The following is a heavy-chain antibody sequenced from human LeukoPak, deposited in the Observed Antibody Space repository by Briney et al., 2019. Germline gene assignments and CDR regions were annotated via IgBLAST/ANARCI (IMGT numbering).Heavy chain of an antibody. Sequence: PSETLSLTCSVSGDSIFNSNSYWSWMRQPAGKGLEWIGHIFSRGNTNYNPSLKSRVTISVDMSKNQFSLILSSVTAADTAVYYCARGDFEALRDAFDIWGQGTMVTVSS. CDR1: GDSIFNSNSY. J-gene: IGHJ3*02. D-gene: IGHD4-17*01. V-gene: IGHV4-61*09. CDR2: IFSRGNT. CDR3: ARGDFEALRDAFDI.